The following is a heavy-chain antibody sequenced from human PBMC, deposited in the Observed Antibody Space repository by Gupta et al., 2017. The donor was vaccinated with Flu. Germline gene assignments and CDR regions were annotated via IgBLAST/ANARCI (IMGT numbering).Heavy chain of an antibody. V-gene: IGHV4-34*02. CDR1: GGSFNGYY. CDR3: ARSWGSWSSLVIGALEY. J-gene: IGHJ4*02. D-gene: IGHD3-16*01. CDR2: ISHTGNT. Sequence: QVQLQQWGAGPLNPSATLSLHCAVYGGSFNGYYWGWIRQPPGKGLEWIGEISHTGNTNYNPALRSRVSISVDTSKNQFSLTISSVSAADTAVYYCARSWGSWSSLVIGALEYWGQGDLVTVSS.